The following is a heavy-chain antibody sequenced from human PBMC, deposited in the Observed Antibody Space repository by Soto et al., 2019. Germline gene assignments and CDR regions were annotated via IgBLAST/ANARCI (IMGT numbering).Heavy chain of an antibody. CDR2: IYYSGST. D-gene: IGHD2-8*02. Sequence: PSETLSLTCTVSGDSISTSTYFWGWVRQPPGKGLEWIGSIYYSGSTYYNPSLKSRVTISVDTSKNQFSLKLSSVTAADTAVYYCARVPPRTDKDYYYYYGMDVWGQGTTVTVSS. V-gene: IGHV4-39*01. CDR1: GDSISTSTYF. CDR3: ARVPPRTDKDYYYYYGMDV. J-gene: IGHJ6*02.